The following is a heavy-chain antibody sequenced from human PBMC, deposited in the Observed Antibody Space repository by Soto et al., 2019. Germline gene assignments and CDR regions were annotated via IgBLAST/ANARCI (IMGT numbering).Heavy chain of an antibody. J-gene: IGHJ4*02. Sequence: QITLKESGPTLVRPTQTLTLTCSSSGFSLTTSGVGVGWIRQPPGKALEWLAVIYWDDDKRYSSSLKSRLTITKDTSKNQVVLTMTNMDPVDTATYYCAHHPYYGLESCSFDYWGQGTLVTVSS. CDR1: GFSLTTSGVG. CDR2: IYWDDDK. D-gene: IGHD3-10*01. CDR3: AHHPYYGLESCSFDY. V-gene: IGHV2-5*02.